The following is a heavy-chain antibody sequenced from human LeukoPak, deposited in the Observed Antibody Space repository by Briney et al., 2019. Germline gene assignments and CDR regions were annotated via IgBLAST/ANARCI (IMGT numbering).Heavy chain of an antibody. CDR1: GGSISISSYY. J-gene: IGHJ3*02. D-gene: IGHD1-7*01. CDR3: ARSILGITGTNVAFDI. V-gene: IGHV4-61*02. Sequence: SETLSLTCTVSGGSISISSYYWSWIRQPAGKGLEWIGRIYTSGSTNYNPSLKSRVTISVDTSKNQFSLKLSSVTAADTAVYYCARSILGITGTNVAFDIWGQGTMVTVSS. CDR2: IYTSGST.